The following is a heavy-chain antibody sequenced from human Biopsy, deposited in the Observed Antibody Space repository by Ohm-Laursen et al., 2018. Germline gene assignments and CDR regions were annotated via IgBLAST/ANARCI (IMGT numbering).Heavy chain of an antibody. D-gene: IGHD4-11*01. CDR1: GITFTRDW. CDR2: IREHGNEE. V-gene: IGHV3-7*04. CDR3: ARGNGPSA. J-gene: IGHJ5*02. Sequence: SLRLSCAASGITFTRDWMSWVRQAPGKGLEWVAIIREHGNEEFYVDSVKGRFTISRDNARNSVYLQMNSLRAEDTAIYYCARGNGPSAWGQGTLVTVSS.